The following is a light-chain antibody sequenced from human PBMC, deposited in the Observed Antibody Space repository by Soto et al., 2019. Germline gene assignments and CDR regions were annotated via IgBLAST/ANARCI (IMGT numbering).Light chain of an antibody. CDR3: QKLKSYPIN. V-gene: IGKV1-8*01. J-gene: IGKJ5*01. Sequence: AIRMTQSPCSRSASTGDRVTITCLASQCISSYLAWYQQKPGKAPKLLIYAASTLQSGVPSRFSGSASGTEFTLTISSLQPEDFATYYCQKLKSYPINFGQGTRLEIK. CDR2: AAS. CDR1: QCISSY.